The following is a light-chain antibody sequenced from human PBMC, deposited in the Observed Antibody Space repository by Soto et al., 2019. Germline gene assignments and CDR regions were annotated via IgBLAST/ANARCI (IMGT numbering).Light chain of an antibody. V-gene: IGKV3-20*01. CDR1: QSISSNF. CDR3: QNYNLS. CDR2: SAS. Sequence: EVVLTQSPDTLSLSVGERASLSCRASQSISSNFLAWYQQKPGQAPRLLIYSASTRATGVPDRFSGSGSGTHFTLTITRLEPEDFAIYICQNYNLSFGPGTKVDNK. J-gene: IGKJ3*01.